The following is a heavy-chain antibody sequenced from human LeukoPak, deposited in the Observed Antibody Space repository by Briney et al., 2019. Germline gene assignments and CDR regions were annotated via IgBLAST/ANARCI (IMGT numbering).Heavy chain of an antibody. CDR2: INSDGSST. V-gene: IGHV3-74*01. CDR1: GFTFSSYW. CDR3: ASCGYSGYDDDAFDI. J-gene: IGHJ3*02. D-gene: IGHD5-12*01. Sequence: PGGSLRLSCAASGFTFSSYWMHWVRHAPGKGLVWVSRINSDGSSTSYADSVKGRFTICRDNAKNTLYLQINSLRAEDTAVYYCASCGYSGYDDDAFDIWGQGTMVTVSS.